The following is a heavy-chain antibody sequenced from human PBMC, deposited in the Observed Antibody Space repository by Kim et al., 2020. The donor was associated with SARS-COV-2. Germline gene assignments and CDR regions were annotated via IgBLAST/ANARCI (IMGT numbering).Heavy chain of an antibody. CDR1: GFTFSSYE. CDR3: ARDPYSSSYNYYGMDV. D-gene: IGHD6-13*01. J-gene: IGHJ6*02. CDR2: ISSSGSTI. V-gene: IGHV3-48*03. Sequence: GGSLRLSCAASGFTFSSYEMNWVRQAPGKVLEWVSYISSSGSTIYYADSVKGRFTISRDNAKNSLYLQMNSLRAEDTAVYYCARDPYSSSYNYYGMDVWGQGTTVTVSS.